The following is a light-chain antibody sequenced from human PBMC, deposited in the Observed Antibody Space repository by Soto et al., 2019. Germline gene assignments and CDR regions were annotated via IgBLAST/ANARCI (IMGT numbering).Light chain of an antibody. Sequence: DIQMTQSPSSLSASLGDIVTITCQASQDISNYLNWYQQKPGKAPKLLIYDASHLATGVSSRFSGSGSGTDFTFTISSLQPEDIATYYCQQYDNLHPTFGQGTKVEIK. J-gene: IGKJ1*01. V-gene: IGKV1-33*01. CDR2: DAS. CDR1: QDISNY. CDR3: QQYDNLHPT.